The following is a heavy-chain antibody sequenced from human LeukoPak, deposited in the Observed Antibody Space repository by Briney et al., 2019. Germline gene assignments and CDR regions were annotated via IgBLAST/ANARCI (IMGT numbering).Heavy chain of an antibody. V-gene: IGHV3-30*03. CDR2: ISYDGSNK. CDR1: GFTFSSYG. Sequence: GGSLRLSCAASGFTFSSYGMHWVRQAPGKGLEWVAVISYDGSNKYYADSVKGRFTISRDNAKNSLYLQMNSLRAEDTAVYYCAAERGGSYFDYYYYGMDVWGQGTTVTVSS. CDR3: AAERGGSYFDYYYYGMDV. J-gene: IGHJ6*02. D-gene: IGHD1-26*01.